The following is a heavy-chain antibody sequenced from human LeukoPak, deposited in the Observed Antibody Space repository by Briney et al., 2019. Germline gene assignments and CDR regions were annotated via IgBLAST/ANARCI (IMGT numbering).Heavy chain of an antibody. CDR1: GYTFTGNY. V-gene: IGHV1-2*02. D-gene: IGHD2-15*01. J-gene: IGHJ6*03. CDR2: INPNSGGT. CDR3: ARDGGYCSGGSCYSDYMDV. Sequence: ASVKVSCKASGYTFTGNYMHWVRQAPGQGLDWIGWINPNSGGTNYAQKFQDRVTMTRDTSISTAYMERSRLRSDDTAVYYCARDGGYCSGGSCYSDYMDVWGKGTTVTVSS.